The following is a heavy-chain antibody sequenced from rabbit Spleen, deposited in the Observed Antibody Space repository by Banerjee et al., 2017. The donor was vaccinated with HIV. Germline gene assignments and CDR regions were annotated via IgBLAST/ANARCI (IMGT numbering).Heavy chain of an antibody. D-gene: IGHD2-1*01. CDR1: GFTISSYG. J-gene: IGHJ4*01. V-gene: IGHV1S7*01. Sequence: QQLVESGGGLVQPGGSLKLSCKASGFTISSYGVSWVRQAPGKGLEWIGCIYPDYGSTDYASWVNGRFTISLDNAQSTVFLQMTSLTAADTATYFCARDSYDDYGDYWGSLYFNLWGPGTLVTVS. CDR2: IYPDYGST. CDR3: ARDSYDDYGDYWGSLYFNL.